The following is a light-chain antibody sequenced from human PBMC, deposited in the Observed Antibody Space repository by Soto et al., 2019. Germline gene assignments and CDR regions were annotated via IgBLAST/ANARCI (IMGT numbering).Light chain of an antibody. J-gene: IGKJ1*01. Sequence: EIVLTQSPGTLSLSPVERATLSCMASQSVRSNLAWYQQKPGQAPRLLIYGASTRATGIPARFSGSGSGTEFTLSIGSLQSEDFAVYYCQQYNDWPPTFGQGTKVDIK. V-gene: IGKV3-15*01. CDR2: GAS. CDR1: QSVRSN. CDR3: QQYNDWPPT.